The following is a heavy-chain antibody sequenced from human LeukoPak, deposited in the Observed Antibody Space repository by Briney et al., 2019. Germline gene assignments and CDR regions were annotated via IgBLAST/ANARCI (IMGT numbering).Heavy chain of an antibody. Sequence: GGSLRLSCAASGFAVNNNYMSWVRQAPGKGLEWVSLIYSGGSTYYADSVKGRFTISRDDSKNTLYLQMNSLRAEDTAVYYCARDVSYWGQGTLVSVSS. CDR3: ARDVSY. CDR1: GFAVNNNY. J-gene: IGHJ4*02. V-gene: IGHV3-53*01. CDR2: IYSGGST.